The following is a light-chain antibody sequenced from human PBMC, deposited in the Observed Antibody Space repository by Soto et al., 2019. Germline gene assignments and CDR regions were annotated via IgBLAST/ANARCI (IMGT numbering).Light chain of an antibody. CDR3: QQYGRSLT. CDR1: QSLTGTY. CDR2: GAS. J-gene: IGKJ4*01. Sequence: EIVLTQSPGTLSLSPGDRATLSCRASQSLTGTYLAWYQQKPGQAPRLLLYGASSRATGIPDRFSGSGSGTDFTLTISRLEPEDFAVYYCQQYGRSLTFGGGTKVEIK. V-gene: IGKV3-20*01.